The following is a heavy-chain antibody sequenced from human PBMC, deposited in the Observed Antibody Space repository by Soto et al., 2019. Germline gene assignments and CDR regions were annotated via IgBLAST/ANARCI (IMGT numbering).Heavy chain of an antibody. V-gene: IGHV1-8*01. CDR3: SSALSGANVDY. CDR2: MNPNSGNT. D-gene: IGHD4-17*01. CDR1: GYTFTSYD. Sequence: QVQLVQSGAEVKKPGASVKVSCKASGYTFTSYDINWVRQATGQGLEWMGWMNPNSGNTGYAQMFQGRVSMTRNTSISPAYMKLSSLRSGEAHVYYHSSALSGANVDYWGQGTLGTVSS. J-gene: IGHJ4*02.